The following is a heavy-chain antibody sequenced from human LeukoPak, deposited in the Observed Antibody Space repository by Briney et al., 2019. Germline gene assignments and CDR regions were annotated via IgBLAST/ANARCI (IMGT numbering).Heavy chain of an antibody. J-gene: IGHJ6*04. D-gene: IGHD2-2*01. CDR1: GGTFSSYA. Sequence: GASVKVSCKASGGTFSSYAISWVRQAPGQGLEWMGGIIPIFGTANYAQKFQGRVTITADKSTSTAYMELSSLRSEDTAVYYCARDDGCSSTSCYGARPYYYGMDVWGKGTTVTVSS. V-gene: IGHV1-69*06. CDR3: ARDDGCSSTSCYGARPYYYGMDV. CDR2: IIPIFGTA.